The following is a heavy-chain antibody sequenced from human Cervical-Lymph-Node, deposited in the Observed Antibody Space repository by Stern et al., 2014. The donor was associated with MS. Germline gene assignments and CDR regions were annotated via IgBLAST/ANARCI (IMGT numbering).Heavy chain of an antibody. Sequence: VQLVESGGGVVQPGRPLRLSCAASGFTFSSYGMHWVRQAPGKGLEWVAVIWYDGSNKFYADSVKGRFTISRDNSKNTLYLQMNSLRAEDTAVYYCARTYGSGSTFYYYYRMDVWGQGTTVTVSS. CDR3: ARTYGSGSTFYYYYRMDV. CDR1: GFTFSSYG. J-gene: IGHJ6*02. CDR2: IWYDGSNK. V-gene: IGHV3-33*01. D-gene: IGHD3-10*01.